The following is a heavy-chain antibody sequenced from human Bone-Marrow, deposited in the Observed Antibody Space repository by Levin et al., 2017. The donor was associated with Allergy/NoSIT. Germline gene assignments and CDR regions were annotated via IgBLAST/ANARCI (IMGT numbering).Heavy chain of an antibody. CDR2: INWSGTST. D-gene: IGHD6-13*01. J-gene: IGHJ4*02. CDR1: GFTFSDNG. V-gene: IGHV3-20*01. CDR3: VRETRKTAAGAYYFDY. Sequence: GESLKISCAPSGFTFSDNGMAWVRQGPGKGLEFVSGINWSGTSTAYADSVKGRFTISRDNAKKSLYMQMDSLRDEDTALYLCVRETRKTAAGAYYFDYWGQGILVTVSS.